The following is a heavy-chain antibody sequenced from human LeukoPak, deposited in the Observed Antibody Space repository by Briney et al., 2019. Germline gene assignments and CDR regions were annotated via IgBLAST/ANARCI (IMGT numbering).Heavy chain of an antibody. V-gene: IGHV1-69*13. Sequence: SVTVSCKASGYTFTSYGISWVRQAPGQGLEWMGGIIPIFGTANYAQKFQGRVTITADESTSTAYMELSSLRSEDTAVYYCARAGIAVAGTALGGFDYWGQGTLVTVSS. CDR1: GYTFTSYG. D-gene: IGHD6-19*01. CDR2: IIPIFGTA. J-gene: IGHJ4*02. CDR3: ARAGIAVAGTALGGFDY.